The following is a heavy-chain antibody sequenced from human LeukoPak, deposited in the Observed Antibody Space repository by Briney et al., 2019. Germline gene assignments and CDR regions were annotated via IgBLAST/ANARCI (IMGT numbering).Heavy chain of an antibody. D-gene: IGHD1-26*01. J-gene: IGHJ4*02. CDR2: INPSTGGT. CDR3: ARDRNLYSGSFAY. CDR1: GYTFSGDY. Sequence: ASVKVSCKASGYTFSGDYVHWVRQAPGQGLEWMGRINPSTGGTTYAQKFQGSVTMTRDTSVSTAYMELNRLTSDDTAVYFCARDRNLYSGSFAYWGQGTLVTVSS. V-gene: IGHV1-2*06.